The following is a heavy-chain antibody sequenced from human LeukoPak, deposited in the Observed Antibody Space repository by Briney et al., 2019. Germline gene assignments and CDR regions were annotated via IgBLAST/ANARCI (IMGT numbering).Heavy chain of an antibody. CDR2: ISYDASNK. D-gene: IGHD5-18*01. J-gene: IGHJ4*02. CDR1: GFTFSRYG. Sequence: GGSLRLSCAASGFTFSRYGMHWVRQTPGKGLEWVAVISYDASNKYYADSVKGRFTISRDNSKNTLYLQMNSLRAEDTAVYYCAKSHGYSYGFNYWGQGTLVTVSS. CDR3: AKSHGYSYGFNY. V-gene: IGHV3-30*18.